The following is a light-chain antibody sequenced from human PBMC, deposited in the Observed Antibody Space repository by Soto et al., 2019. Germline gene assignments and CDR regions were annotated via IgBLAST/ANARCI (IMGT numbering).Light chain of an antibody. CDR1: NIGSKN. J-gene: IGLJ1*01. CDR3: QVWDTLYV. Sequence: SYELTQPLSVSVALGQTARITCGGNNIGSKNVHWYQQKPGQAPVLVIYRDSNRPSGIPERFSGSNSGNTATLTISRAQAGDEADYYCQVWDTLYVFGTGTQLTVL. V-gene: IGLV3-9*01. CDR2: RDS.